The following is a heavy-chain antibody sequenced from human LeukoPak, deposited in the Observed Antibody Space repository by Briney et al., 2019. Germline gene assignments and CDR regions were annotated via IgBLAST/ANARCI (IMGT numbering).Heavy chain of an antibody. CDR2: IWYDGSNK. D-gene: IGHD7-27*01. CDR3: ASLTDALIDY. CDR1: GFTFSSYG. Sequence: GGSLRLSCAASGFTFSSYGMHWVRQAPGKGLEWVAVIWYDGSNKCYADSVKGRFTISRDNSKNTLYLQMNSLRAEDTAVYYCASLTDALIDYWGQGTLVTVSS. V-gene: IGHV3-33*01. J-gene: IGHJ4*02.